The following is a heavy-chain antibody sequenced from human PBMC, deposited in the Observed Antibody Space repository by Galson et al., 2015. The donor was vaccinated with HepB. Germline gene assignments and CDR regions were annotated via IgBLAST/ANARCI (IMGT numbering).Heavy chain of an antibody. CDR2: ISAYNGNT. CDR3: ARDQAYYDFWSGYYTNNWFDP. CDR1: GYTFTSYG. D-gene: IGHD3-3*01. J-gene: IGHJ5*02. Sequence: SVKVSCKASGYTFTSYGISWVRLAPGQGLEWMGWISAYNGNTNYAQKLQGRVTMTTDTSTSTAYMELRSLRSDDTAVYYCARDQAYYDFWSGYYTNNWFDPWGQGTLVTVSS. V-gene: IGHV1-18*01.